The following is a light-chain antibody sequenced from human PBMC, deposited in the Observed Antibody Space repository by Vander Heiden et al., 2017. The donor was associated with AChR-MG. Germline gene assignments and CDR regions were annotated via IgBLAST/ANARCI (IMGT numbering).Light chain of an antibody. CDR1: QSVSSN. CDR3: QQDNNWIDS. CDR2: GAS. V-gene: IGKV3-15*01. Sequence: EIVMTQSPATLSVSPGERATLSCRASQSVSSNLAWYQQKPGQAPRLLIYGASTRATGIPARFSGSGSGTEFTLTISSLQSEDFAVYYCQQDNNWIDSFGGGTKVEIK. J-gene: IGKJ4*01.